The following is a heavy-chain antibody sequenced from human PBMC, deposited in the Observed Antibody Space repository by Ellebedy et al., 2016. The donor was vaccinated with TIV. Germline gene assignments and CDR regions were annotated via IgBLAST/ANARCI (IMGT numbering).Heavy chain of an antibody. CDR3: ARTHRGVAAFDY. CDR2: GDTANDNT. Sequence: ASVKVSXKASGYTFSDYVMQWVRQAPGQSLEWMGWGDTANDNTKYSQKFQGRLTLTRDTSASTAYMELSSLKFEDTAVYYCARTHRGVAAFDYWGQGTLVSVSS. V-gene: IGHV1-3*04. D-gene: IGHD3-10*01. CDR1: GYTFSDYV. J-gene: IGHJ4*02.